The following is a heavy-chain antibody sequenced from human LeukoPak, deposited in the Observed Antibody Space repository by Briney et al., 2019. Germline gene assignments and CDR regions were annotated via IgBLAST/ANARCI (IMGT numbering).Heavy chain of an antibody. Sequence: SETLSLTCTVPGGSISSSSYYWGWIRQPPGKGLEWIGSIYYSGSTYYNPSLKSRVTISVDTSKNQFSLKLSSVTAADTAVYYCASGVYGDYGAFDIWGQGTMVTVSS. CDR3: ASGVYGDYGAFDI. J-gene: IGHJ3*02. CDR2: IYYSGST. CDR1: GGSISSSSYY. D-gene: IGHD4-17*01. V-gene: IGHV4-39*01.